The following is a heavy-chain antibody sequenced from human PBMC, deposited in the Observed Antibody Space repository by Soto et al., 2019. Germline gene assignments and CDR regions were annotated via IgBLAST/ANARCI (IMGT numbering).Heavy chain of an antibody. D-gene: IGHD3-9*01. CDR1: GFTFSSYA. V-gene: IGHV3-23*01. CDR2: ISGSGGST. CDR3: AKDSYGILTGSPDY. J-gene: IGHJ4*02. Sequence: LRLSCAASGFTFSSYAMSWVRQALGKGLEWVSAISGSGGSTYYADSVKGRFTISRDNSKNTLYLQMNSLRAEDTAVYYCAKDSYGILTGSPDYWGQGTLVTVSS.